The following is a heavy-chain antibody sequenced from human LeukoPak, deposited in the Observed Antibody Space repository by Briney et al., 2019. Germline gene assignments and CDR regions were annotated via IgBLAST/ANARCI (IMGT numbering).Heavy chain of an antibody. V-gene: IGHV4-34*01. D-gene: IGHD6-13*01. CDR2: INHSGST. CDR1: GGSFSGYY. J-gene: IGHJ5*02. CDR3: ARGRRSRSSSWSNNWFDP. Sequence: PSETLSLTCAVYGGSFSGYYWSWIRQPPGKGLEWIGEINHSGSTNYNPSLKSRVTISVDTSKNQFSLKLSSVTAADTAVYYCARGRRSRSSSWSNNWFDPWGQGTLVTVSS.